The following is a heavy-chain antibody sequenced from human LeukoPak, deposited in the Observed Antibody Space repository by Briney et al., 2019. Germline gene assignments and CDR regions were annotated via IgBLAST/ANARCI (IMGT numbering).Heavy chain of an antibody. CDR3: ARMTRYYGSGSYYRANDY. V-gene: IGHV4-34*01. CDR2: INHSGST. CDR1: GGSFSGYY. Sequence: SETLSLTCAVYGGSFSGYYWSWIRQPPGKGLEWIGEINHSGSTNYNPSLKSRVTISVDTSKNQFSLKLSSVTAADTAVYYCARMTRYYGSGSYYRANDYWGQGTLVTVSS. D-gene: IGHD3-10*01. J-gene: IGHJ4*02.